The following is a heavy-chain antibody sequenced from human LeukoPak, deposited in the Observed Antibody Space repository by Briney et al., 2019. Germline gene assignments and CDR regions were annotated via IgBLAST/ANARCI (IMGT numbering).Heavy chain of an antibody. V-gene: IGHV4-59*01. CDR1: GGSISSYY. CDR2: IYYSGST. D-gene: IGHD1-7*01. Sequence: KPSETLSLTCTVSGGSISSYYWSWIRQPPGKGLEWIGYIYYSGSTNYNPSLKSRVTISVDTSKNQFSLKLSSVTAADTAVYYCARRAYNWNYENAFDIWGQGTMVTVSS. CDR3: ARRAYNWNYENAFDI. J-gene: IGHJ3*02.